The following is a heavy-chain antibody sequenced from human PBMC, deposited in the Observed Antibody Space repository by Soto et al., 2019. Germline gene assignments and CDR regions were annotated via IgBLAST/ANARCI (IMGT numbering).Heavy chain of an antibody. D-gene: IGHD6-19*01. V-gene: IGHV3-11*05. CDR3: ARAPGAVNSYAGVDV. Sequence: GGSLRLSCVASGFIFSDYYMAWIRRAPGKGLEWVSYISDGGSYTNHGNSVRGRVSVSRDDARNSLYLQINNLRVEDTGVYYCARAPGAVNSYAGVDVWGHGTTVTVS. CDR1: GFIFSDYY. J-gene: IGHJ6*02. CDR2: ISDGGSYT.